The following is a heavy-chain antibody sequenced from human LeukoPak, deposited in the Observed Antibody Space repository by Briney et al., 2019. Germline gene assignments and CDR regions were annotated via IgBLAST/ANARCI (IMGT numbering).Heavy chain of an antibody. CDR1: GYTLTGYY. V-gene: IGHV1-2*02. Sequence: ASVKVSCKASGYTLTGYYMHWVRQAPGQGLEWMGWINPNSGGTNYAQKFQGRVTMTRDTSINTAYMELSRLESEDSAVYYCAREGAGRNDYWGQGTLVTVSS. J-gene: IGHJ4*02. CDR2: INPNSGGT. CDR3: AREGAGRNDY. D-gene: IGHD1-1*01.